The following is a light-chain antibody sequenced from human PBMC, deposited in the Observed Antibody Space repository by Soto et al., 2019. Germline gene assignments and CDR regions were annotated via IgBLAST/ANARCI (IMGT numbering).Light chain of an antibody. CDR1: QTVNGNS. CDR3: QQCGSLPGT. V-gene: IGKV3-20*01. Sequence: ETVLTQSPGTLSLSPGERATLSCRASQTVNGNSLGWYPQTPGQAPRLLIYDTSSRATGIPDGFSGSGSGTDFTLTISRLEPEDFAVYYCQQCGSLPGTFGQGTRV. J-gene: IGKJ1*01. CDR2: DTS.